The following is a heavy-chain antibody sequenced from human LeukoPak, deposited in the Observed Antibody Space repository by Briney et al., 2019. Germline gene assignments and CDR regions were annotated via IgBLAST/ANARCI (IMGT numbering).Heavy chain of an antibody. D-gene: IGHD4-17*01. V-gene: IGHV3-7*01. CDR1: GFTFSTYW. Sequence: GGSLTLSCAASGFTFSTYWMSWVRQAPGKGLEWVANMNEDGSEKYYVDSVKGRFIISRDNAKNSLYLQMNSLRAEDTAVYYCAKTVSHYYYYMDVWGKGTTVTVSS. J-gene: IGHJ6*03. CDR3: AKTVSHYYYYMDV. CDR2: MNEDGSEK.